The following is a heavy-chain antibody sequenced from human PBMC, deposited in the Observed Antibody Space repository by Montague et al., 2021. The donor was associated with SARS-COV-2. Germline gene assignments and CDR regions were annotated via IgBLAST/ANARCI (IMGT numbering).Heavy chain of an antibody. CDR1: DVSISSPNW. CDR3: ARGGTYHYGMDV. D-gene: IGHD3-16*01. J-gene: IGHJ6*02. CDR2: IYYAGNT. Sequence: SETLSLTCAVSDVSISSPNWWNWVRQPPGKGLEWIGEIYYAGNTNYNPSLKSRVTIFIDKSKNHFSLQLSSVTAADTAVYYCARGGTYHYGMDVWGQGTTVAVSS. V-gene: IGHV4-4*02.